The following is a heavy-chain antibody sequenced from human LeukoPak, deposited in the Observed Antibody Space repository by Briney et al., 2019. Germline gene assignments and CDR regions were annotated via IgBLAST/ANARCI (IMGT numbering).Heavy chain of an antibody. V-gene: IGHV3-11*01. D-gene: IGHD3-10*01. CDR2: ISSSGSTI. CDR1: GFTFSDYY. J-gene: IGHJ6*02. Sequence: GGSLRLSCAASGFTFSDYYMSWIRQAPGRGLEWVSYISSSGSTIYYADSVKGRFTISRDNAKNSLYLQMNSLRAEDTAVYYCARGVGGPLDYYYGMDVWGQGTTVTVSS. CDR3: ARGVGGPLDYYYGMDV.